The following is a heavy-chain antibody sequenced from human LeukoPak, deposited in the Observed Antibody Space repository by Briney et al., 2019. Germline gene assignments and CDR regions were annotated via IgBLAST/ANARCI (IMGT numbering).Heavy chain of an antibody. Sequence: PGRSLRLSCAASGFTFSSYAMHWVRQAPGKGLEWVAVISYDGSNKYYADSVKGRFTISRDNSKNTLYLQMNSLRAEDTAVYYCAKDRGYSYGDEFDYWGQGTLVTVSS. D-gene: IGHD5-18*01. J-gene: IGHJ4*02. V-gene: IGHV3-30*04. CDR1: GFTFSSYA. CDR2: ISYDGSNK. CDR3: AKDRGYSYGDEFDY.